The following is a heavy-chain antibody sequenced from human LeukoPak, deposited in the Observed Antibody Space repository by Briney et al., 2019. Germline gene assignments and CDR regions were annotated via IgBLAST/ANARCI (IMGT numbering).Heavy chain of an antibody. CDR2: IRYDGSNK. J-gene: IGHJ4*02. D-gene: IGHD3-10*01. Sequence: PGGSLRLSCAASGFTFSSYGMHWVRQAPGKGLEWVAFIRYDGSNKYYADSVKGRFTISRDNSKNTLYLQMNSLRAEDMAVYYCAKDVDYYGSGSYLFDYWGQGTLVTVSS. V-gene: IGHV3-30*02. CDR1: GFTFSSYG. CDR3: AKDVDYYGSGSYLFDY.